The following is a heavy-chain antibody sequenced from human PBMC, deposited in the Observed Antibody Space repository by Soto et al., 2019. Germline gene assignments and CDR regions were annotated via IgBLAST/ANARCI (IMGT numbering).Heavy chain of an antibody. CDR1: GYSFTSYW. CDR2: IYPGDSDT. CDR3: AKPLSPGGGYDAFDI. J-gene: IGHJ3*02. D-gene: IGHD2-15*01. V-gene: IGHV5-51*03. Sequence: EVQLVQSGAEVKKPGESLKISCKGSGYSFTSYWIGWLRQMPGKGLECMGIIYPGDSDTRYSPSFQGQVTISADKSISTAYLQWSSLKASDTAMYYCAKPLSPGGGYDAFDICGQGTMVTVSS.